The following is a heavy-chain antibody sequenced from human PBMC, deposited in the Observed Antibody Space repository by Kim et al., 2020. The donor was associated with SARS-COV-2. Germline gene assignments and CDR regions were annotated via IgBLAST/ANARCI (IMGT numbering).Heavy chain of an antibody. CDR2: INTNTGNP. V-gene: IGHV7-4-1*02. D-gene: IGHD3-10*01. CDR1: GYTFTSYA. J-gene: IGHJ4*02. CDR3: ARGLLLWFGELSSPNDY. Sequence: ASVKVSCKASGYTFTSYAMNWGRQAPGQGLEWMGWINTNTGNPTYAQGFTGRFVFSLDTSVSTAYLQISSLKAEDTAVYYCARGLLLWFGELSSPNDYWGQGTLVTVSS.